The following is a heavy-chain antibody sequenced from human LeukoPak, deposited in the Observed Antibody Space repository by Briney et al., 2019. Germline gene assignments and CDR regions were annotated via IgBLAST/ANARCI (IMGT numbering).Heavy chain of an antibody. CDR1: GGSFSGYY. Sequence: KPSETLSLTCAVYGGSFSGYYWSWIRQPPGKGLEWIGEINHSGSTNYNPPLKSRVTISVDTSKNQFSLKLSSVTAADTAVYYCARVGKMAVRHWGQGTLVTVSS. CDR3: ARVGKMAVRH. J-gene: IGHJ4*02. CDR2: INHSGST. V-gene: IGHV4-34*01. D-gene: IGHD5-24*01.